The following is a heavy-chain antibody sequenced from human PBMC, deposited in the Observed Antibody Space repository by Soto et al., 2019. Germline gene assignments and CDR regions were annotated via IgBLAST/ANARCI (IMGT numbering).Heavy chain of an antibody. CDR2: INPSGGST. CDR3: ARADYYDSSGFYYDC. D-gene: IGHD3-22*01. J-gene: IGHJ4*02. CDR1: GYIFTNHX. V-gene: IGHV1-46*01. Sequence: QVQLVQSGAEVKKPGASVKVSCKASGYIFTNHXXXWVRQAPGQGLEWMGIINPSGGSTNYLQKFQGRITMTRDTSTSTVYMELSSLRSEDTAVYFCARADYYDSSGFYYDCWGQGSLVTVSS.